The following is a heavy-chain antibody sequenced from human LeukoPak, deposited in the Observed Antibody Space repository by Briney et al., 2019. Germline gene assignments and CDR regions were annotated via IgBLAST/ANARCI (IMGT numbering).Heavy chain of an antibody. CDR1: GGSISSGDYY. CDR2: IYYSGST. CDR3: AREADVWGNHYFDY. V-gene: IGHV4-30-4*01. D-gene: IGHD3-16*01. J-gene: IGHJ4*02. Sequence: SQTLSLTCTVSGGSISSGDYYWSWIRQPPGKGLEWIGYIYYSGSTYYNPSLKSRVTISVDTSKNQFSLKLSSVTAADTAVYYCAREADVWGNHYFDYWGQGTLATVSS.